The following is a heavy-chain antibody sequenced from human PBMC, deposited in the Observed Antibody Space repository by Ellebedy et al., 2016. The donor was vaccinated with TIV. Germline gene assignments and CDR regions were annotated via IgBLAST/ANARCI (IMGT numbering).Heavy chain of an antibody. J-gene: IGHJ3*02. Sequence: AASVKVSCKASGYTFASYGVNGVRQAPGQGPEWMGRINTNSGNQTYAQAFTGRIVISLDTSVSTAYLQISGLRAEDSAVYYCARTGNWGNAFDIWGQGTMVTVSP. D-gene: IGHD7-27*01. CDR2: INTNSGNQ. V-gene: IGHV7-4-1*02. CDR3: ARTGNWGNAFDI. CDR1: GYTFASYG.